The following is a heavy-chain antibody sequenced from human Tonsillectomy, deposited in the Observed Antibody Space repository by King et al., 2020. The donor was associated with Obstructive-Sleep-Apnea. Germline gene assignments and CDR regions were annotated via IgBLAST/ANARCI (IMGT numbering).Heavy chain of an antibody. V-gene: IGHV3-9*01. D-gene: IGHD3-22*01. J-gene: IGHJ3*01. CDR3: AKDFDSSGYYYGVFDL. Sequence: VQLVESGGGLVQPGRSLRLSCAASAFKFDDYAMHWVRQAPGKGLEWVSGINWNSGTIGYADSVKGRFTISRDNAKNSLSLQMNSLRAEDTALYYCAKDFDSSGYYYGVFDLWGQGTMVTVSS. CDR2: INWNSGTI. CDR1: AFKFDDYA.